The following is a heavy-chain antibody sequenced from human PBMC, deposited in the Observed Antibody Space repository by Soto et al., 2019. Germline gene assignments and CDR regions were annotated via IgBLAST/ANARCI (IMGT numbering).Heavy chain of an antibody. CDR3: ARGAKDSYPGSRIFDF. D-gene: IGHD3-10*01. Sequence: PGWSLRLSCAASGFTFSSYAMHWVRQAPGKGLEWVAVISYDGSNKYYADSVKGRFTISRDNSKNTLYLQMSSLRAEDSAVYYCARGAKDSYPGSRIFDFWGRGTLVTVSS. J-gene: IGHJ4*02. V-gene: IGHV3-30-3*01. CDR2: ISYDGSNK. CDR1: GFTFSSYA.